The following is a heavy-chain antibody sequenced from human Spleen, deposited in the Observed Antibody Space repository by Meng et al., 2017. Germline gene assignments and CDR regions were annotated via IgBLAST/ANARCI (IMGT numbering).Heavy chain of an antibody. CDR1: GGSLSGYS. CDR2: VYNSGST. CDR3: ARVSRGWSGYYGY. J-gene: IGHJ4*02. V-gene: IGHV4-34*11. D-gene: IGHD3-3*01. Sequence: QVQLEPWGAGLLKPSETLSLTCAVYGGSLSGYSWTWIRQPPGKGLEWIGYVYNSGSTDYNLSLNSQITISVDTSKNQFSLKLSSVTAADTAVYYCARVSRGWSGYYGYWGQGTLVTVSS.